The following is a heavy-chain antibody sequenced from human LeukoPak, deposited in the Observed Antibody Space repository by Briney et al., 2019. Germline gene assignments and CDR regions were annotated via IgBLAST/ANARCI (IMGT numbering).Heavy chain of an antibody. J-gene: IGHJ4*02. V-gene: IGHV3-23*01. D-gene: IGHD4-17*01. CDR3: AKALRAAVTTIPRGFDY. CDR2: ISGSGGST. CDR1: AFTFSSYG. Sequence: GGSLRLSCAASAFTFSSYGMSWVRQAPGKGLEWVSAISGSGGSTYYADSVKGRFTISRDNSKNTLYLQMNSLRAEDTAVYYCAKALRAAVTTIPRGFDYWGQGTLVTVSS.